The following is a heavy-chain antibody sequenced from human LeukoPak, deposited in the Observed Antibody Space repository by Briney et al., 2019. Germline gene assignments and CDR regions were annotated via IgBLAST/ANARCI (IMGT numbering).Heavy chain of an antibody. CDR2: INSDATST. Sequence: SGGSLRLSCAASGFMLSSTWMRWVRQAPGKGLVWVSRINSDATSTSYADSVRGRFTISRDDAKNTMYLQMNSLRAEDTAMYYCVRGSPGYSSSWHAYWGQGTLVTVSS. J-gene: IGHJ4*02. CDR3: VRGSPGYSSSWHAY. D-gene: IGHD6-13*01. CDR1: GFMLSSTW. V-gene: IGHV3-74*01.